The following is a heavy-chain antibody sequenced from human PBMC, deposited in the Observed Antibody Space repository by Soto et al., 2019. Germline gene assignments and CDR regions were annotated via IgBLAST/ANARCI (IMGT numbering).Heavy chain of an antibody. CDR1: GFTFSTYA. CDR3: AHPRGYGVFDAYDI. Sequence: VGSLRLSCVASGFTFSTYAMSWVRQAPGKGLEWVSALTPSGGETYYADSMKGRFTISRDNSMNALYLQMNSLRIEDTAVYYCAHPRGYGVFDAYDIWGQGTMVTVSS. J-gene: IGHJ3*02. D-gene: IGHD4-17*01. CDR2: LTPSGGET. V-gene: IGHV3-23*01.